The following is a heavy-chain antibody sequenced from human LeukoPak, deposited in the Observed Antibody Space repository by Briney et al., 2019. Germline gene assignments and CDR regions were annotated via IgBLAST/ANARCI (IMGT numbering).Heavy chain of an antibody. CDR3: ARDTGIDYYYYYMDV. Sequence: ASVKVSCKASGYTFTSYGISWVRQAPGQGLEWMGWISAYNGNTNYAQKLQGRVTMTTDTSTSTAYMELRSLRSDDTAVYYCARDTGIDYYYYYMDVWGKGTTVTVSS. V-gene: IGHV1-18*01. CDR2: ISAYNGNT. D-gene: IGHD2-15*01. J-gene: IGHJ6*03. CDR1: GYTFTSYG.